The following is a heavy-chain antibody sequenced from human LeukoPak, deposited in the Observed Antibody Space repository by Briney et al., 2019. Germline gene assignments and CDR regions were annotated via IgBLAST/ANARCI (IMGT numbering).Heavy chain of an antibody. CDR2: ISAYNGNT. Sequence: ASVKVSCKASGYTFTSYGISWVRQAPGQGLEWMGWISAYNGNTNYAQKLQGRVTMTTDTSTSTAYMELRSLRSDDTAVYYCARRELGYCSGGGCYDLDYWGQGTLVTVSS. V-gene: IGHV1-18*01. CDR3: ARRELGYCSGGGCYDLDY. J-gene: IGHJ4*02. D-gene: IGHD2-15*01. CDR1: GYTFTSYG.